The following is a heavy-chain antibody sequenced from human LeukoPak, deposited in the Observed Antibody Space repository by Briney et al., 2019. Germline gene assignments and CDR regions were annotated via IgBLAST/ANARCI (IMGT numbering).Heavy chain of an antibody. CDR3: AVDTAMGV. CDR2: IIPIFGTA. D-gene: IGHD5-18*01. CDR1: GGTFSSYA. J-gene: IGHJ4*02. Sequence: ASVKVSCKASGGTFSSYAISWVRQAPGQGLEWMGGIIPIFGTANYAQKFQGRVTMTEDTSTDTAYMELSSLRSEDTAVYYCAVDTAMGVWGQGTLVTVSS. V-gene: IGHV1-69*06.